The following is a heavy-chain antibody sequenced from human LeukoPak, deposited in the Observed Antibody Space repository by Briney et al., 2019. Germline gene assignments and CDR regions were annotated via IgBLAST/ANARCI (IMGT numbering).Heavy chain of an antibody. CDR3: ARGGYCSSTSCYQFDY. V-gene: IGHV4-59*01. D-gene: IGHD2-2*01. J-gene: IGHJ4*02. CDR2: VYYSGST. CDR1: GGSISSYY. Sequence: SETLSLTCTVSGGSISSYYWSWIRQPPGKGLEWIGYVYYSGSTNYNPSLKSRVTISVDTSKNQFSLKLSSVTAADTAVYYCARGGYCSSTSCYQFDYWGQGTLVTVSS.